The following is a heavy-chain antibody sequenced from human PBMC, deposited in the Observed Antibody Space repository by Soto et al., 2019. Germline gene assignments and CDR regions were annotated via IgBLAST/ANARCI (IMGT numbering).Heavy chain of an antibody. CDR3: ACVVVVAATSDY. D-gene: IGHD2-15*01. CDR2: ISWNSGSI. J-gene: IGHJ4*02. Sequence: GGSLRLSCAASGFTFDDYAMHWVRQAPGKGPEWVSGISWNSGSIGYADSVKGRFTISRDNAKNSLYLQMNSLRAEDTAVYYCACVVVVAATSDYWGQGTLVTVSS. V-gene: IGHV3-9*01. CDR1: GFTFDDYA.